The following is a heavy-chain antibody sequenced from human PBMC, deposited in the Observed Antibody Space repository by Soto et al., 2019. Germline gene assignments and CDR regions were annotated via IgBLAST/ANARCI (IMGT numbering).Heavy chain of an antibody. CDR1: GGTFSSYA. CDR3: ARERTTFTLTHDAFDI. CDR2: IIPIFGTA. J-gene: IGHJ3*02. D-gene: IGHD4-17*01. Sequence: QVQLVQSGAEVQKPGSSVKVSCKASGGTFSSYAISWVRQAPGQGLEWMGGIIPIFGTANYAQKFQGRVTITEDESTSTAYMELSSLRSEDTAVYYCARERTTFTLTHDAFDIWGQGTMVTVSS. V-gene: IGHV1-69*01.